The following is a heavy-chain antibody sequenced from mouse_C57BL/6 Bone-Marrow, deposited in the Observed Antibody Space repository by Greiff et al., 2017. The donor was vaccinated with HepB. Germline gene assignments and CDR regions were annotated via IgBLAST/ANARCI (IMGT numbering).Heavy chain of an antibody. D-gene: IGHD4-1*01. CDR2: ISNLAYSI. J-gene: IGHJ1*03. Sequence: EVQGVESGGGLVQPGGSLKLSCAASGFTFSDYGMAWVRQAPRKGPEWVAFISNLAYSIYYADTVTGRFTISRENAKNTLYLEMSSLRSEDTAMYYCARRENWDWYFDVWGTGTTVTVSS. CDR3: ARRENWDWYFDV. V-gene: IGHV5-15*01. CDR1: GFTFSDYG.